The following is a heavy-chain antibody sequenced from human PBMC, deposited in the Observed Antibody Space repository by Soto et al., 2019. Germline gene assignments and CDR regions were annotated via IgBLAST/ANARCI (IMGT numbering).Heavy chain of an antibody. CDR1: GGTFSSYA. J-gene: IGHJ4*02. CDR3: GSPAVAGSYFDY. V-gene: IGHV1-69*12. Sequence: QVQLVQSGAEVKKPGSSVKVSCKASGGTFSSYAISWVRQAPGQGLEWMGGIIPIFGTANYAQKFQGRVTITADESTSTAYMELSSLRSEDTDVYYCGSPAVAGSYFDYWGQGTLVTVSS. D-gene: IGHD6-19*01. CDR2: IIPIFGTA.